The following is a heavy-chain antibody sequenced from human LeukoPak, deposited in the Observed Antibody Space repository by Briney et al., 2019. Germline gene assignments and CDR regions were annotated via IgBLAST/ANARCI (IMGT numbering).Heavy chain of an antibody. CDR1: GYTFTGYY. D-gene: IGHD2-15*01. CDR2: INPNSGGT. J-gene: IGHJ6*02. CDR3: AREEAVVAATTVGYYYYGMDV. Sequence: ASVKVSCKASGYTFTGYYMHWVRQAPGQGLEWMGWINPNSGGTNYAQKFQGRVTMTRDTSISTAYMELSRLRSDDTAVYYCAREEAVVAATTVGYYYYGMDVWGQGTTVTVSS. V-gene: IGHV1-2*02.